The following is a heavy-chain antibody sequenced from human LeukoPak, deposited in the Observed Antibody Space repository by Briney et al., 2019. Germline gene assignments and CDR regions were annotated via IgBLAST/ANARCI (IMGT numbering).Heavy chain of an antibody. CDR3: ARDDSSGYIDY. D-gene: IGHD3-22*01. CDR1: GYTFTGYY. CDR2: INPNSGGT. J-gene: IGHJ4*02. Sequence: ASVKVSCKASGYTFTGYYMHWVRQAPGQGLEWMGWINPNSGGTSYAQKFQGRVTMTRDTSISTAYMELSRLRSDDTAVYYCARDDSSGYIDYWGQGTLVTVSS. V-gene: IGHV1-2*02.